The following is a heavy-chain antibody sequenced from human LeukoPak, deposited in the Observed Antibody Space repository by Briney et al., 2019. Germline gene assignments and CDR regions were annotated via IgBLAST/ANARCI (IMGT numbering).Heavy chain of an antibody. D-gene: IGHD5-24*01. V-gene: IGHV1-69*02. Sequence: ASGKVSCKDSGGPFSSYTINWVRLVPGQGLEWMGTIFPIIDMANYAQKFHGRATIIADKSTNTAYMELSSLRPEDTAVYYCARGRGEMATIKGCAFDIWGQGTMVTVSS. J-gene: IGHJ3*02. CDR1: GGPFSSYT. CDR3: ARGRGEMATIKGCAFDI. CDR2: IFPIIDMA.